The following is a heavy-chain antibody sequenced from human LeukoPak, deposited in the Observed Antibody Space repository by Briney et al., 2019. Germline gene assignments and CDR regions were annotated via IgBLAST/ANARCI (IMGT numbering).Heavy chain of an antibody. CDR2: IYPGDSDT. V-gene: IGHV5-51*01. Sequence: GESLKISCKGSGYIFTNFWIGWVRQMPGKGLEWMGIIYPGDSDTKYSPSFQGQVSISADKSITTAYLQWGSLKASDTAMYYCARRGSGWLTDAFDIWGQGTMVTVSS. CDR3: ARRGSGWLTDAFDI. CDR1: GYIFTNFW. J-gene: IGHJ3*02. D-gene: IGHD6-19*01.